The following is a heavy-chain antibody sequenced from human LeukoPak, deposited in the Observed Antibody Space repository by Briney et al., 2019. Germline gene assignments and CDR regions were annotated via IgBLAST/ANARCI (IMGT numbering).Heavy chain of an antibody. Sequence: GGSLRLSCAASRFTFSSYGMHWVRQAPGKGLEWVAVISYDGSNEYYADSVKGRFTISRDNSKNTLYLQMNSLRAEDTAVYYCAKDLRGFYSSLSRYYGMDVWGQGTTVTVSS. CDR3: AKDLRGFYSSLSRYYGMDV. CDR2: ISYDGSNE. CDR1: RFTFSSYG. V-gene: IGHV3-30*18. D-gene: IGHD6-6*01. J-gene: IGHJ6*02.